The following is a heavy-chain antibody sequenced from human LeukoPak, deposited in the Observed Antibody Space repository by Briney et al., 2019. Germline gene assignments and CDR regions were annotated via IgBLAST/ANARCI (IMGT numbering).Heavy chain of an antibody. V-gene: IGHV1-18*01. D-gene: IGHD2-21*01. CDR3: ARSTMVVINWFDP. CDR2: ISAYNGNT. J-gene: IGHJ5*02. Sequence: ASVKVSRKASGYTFTSYGISWVRQAPGQGLEWMGWISAYNGNTNYAQKLQGRVTMTTDTSTSIAYMELRSLRSDDTAVYYCARSTMVVINWFDPWGQGTLVTVSS. CDR1: GYTFTSYG.